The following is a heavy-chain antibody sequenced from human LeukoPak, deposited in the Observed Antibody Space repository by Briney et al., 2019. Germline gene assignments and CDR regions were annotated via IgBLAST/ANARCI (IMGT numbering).Heavy chain of an antibody. CDR2: ITGSGGST. D-gene: IGHD6-19*01. CDR3: AKRVSALAGFQYFDS. CDR1: GFTLRSYD. Sequence: PGGSLRLSCAASGFTLRSYDMSWVRQAPGKGLEWVSGITGSGGSTYYADSVKGRFTISRDNSKNTLYLQMNFLRTEDTAIYYCAKRVSALAGFQYFDSWGQGTLVSVPS. J-gene: IGHJ4*02. V-gene: IGHV3-23*01.